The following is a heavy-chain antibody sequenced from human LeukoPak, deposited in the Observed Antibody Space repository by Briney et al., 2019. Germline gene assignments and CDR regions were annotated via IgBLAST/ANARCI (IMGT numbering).Heavy chain of an antibody. Sequence: GGSLRLSCAASGFTFSNYAMSWVRQAPGKGLEWVSAISGSGGSTYSADSVKGRFTISRDNSKNTLFLQMNSLRAEDTAVYYCAKKYSTGLDPWGQGTLVTVSS. CDR3: AKKYSTGLDP. J-gene: IGHJ5*02. D-gene: IGHD1-26*01. CDR2: ISGSGGST. CDR1: GFTFSNYA. V-gene: IGHV3-23*01.